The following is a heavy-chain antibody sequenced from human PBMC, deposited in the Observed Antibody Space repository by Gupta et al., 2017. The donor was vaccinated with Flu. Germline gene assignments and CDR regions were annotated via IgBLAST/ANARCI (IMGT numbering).Heavy chain of an antibody. CDR3: ARTEKTGTTENYYYYGMDV. CDR2: IIPIFGTA. V-gene: IGHV1-69*01. J-gene: IGHJ6*02. Sequence: QVQLVQSGAEVKKPGSSVKVSCKASGGTFSSYAISWVRQAPGQGLEWMGGIIPIFGTANYAQKFQGRVTITADESTSTAYMELSSLRSEDTAVYYCARTEKTGTTENYYYYGMDVWGQGTTVTVSS. D-gene: IGHD1-14*01. CDR1: GGTFSSYA.